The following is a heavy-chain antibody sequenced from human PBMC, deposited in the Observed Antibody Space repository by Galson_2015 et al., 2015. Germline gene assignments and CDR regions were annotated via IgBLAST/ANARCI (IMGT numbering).Heavy chain of an antibody. CDR2: IYWDDDK. CDR3: AHILGIWIQLWNRWFDP. CDR1: GFSLSTSGVG. Sequence: PALVKPTQTLTLTCTFSGFSLSTSGVGVGWIRQPPGKALEWLALIYWDDDKRYSPSLKSRLTITKDTSKNQVVLTVTNMDPVDTATYYCAHILGIWIQLWNRWFDPWGQGTLVTVSS. D-gene: IGHD5-18*01. J-gene: IGHJ5*02. V-gene: IGHV2-5*02.